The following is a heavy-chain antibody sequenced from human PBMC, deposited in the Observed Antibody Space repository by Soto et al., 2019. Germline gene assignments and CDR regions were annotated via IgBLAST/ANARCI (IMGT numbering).Heavy chain of an antibody. J-gene: IGHJ4*02. CDR2: INHSGST. CDR1: GGSFSGYY. V-gene: IGHV4-34*01. Sequence: SQTLSLTCAVSGGSFSGYYWSWIRQPPGKGLEWIGEINHSGSTNYNPSLKSRVTISVDTSKNQFSLKLSSVTAADTAVYYCATGRPETRLGVSSSWDYFDYWGQGTLVTVSS. D-gene: IGHD6-13*01. CDR3: ATGRPETRLGVSSSWDYFDY.